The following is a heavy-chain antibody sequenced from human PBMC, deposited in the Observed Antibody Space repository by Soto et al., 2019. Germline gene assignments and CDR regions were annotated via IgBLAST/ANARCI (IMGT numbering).Heavy chain of an antibody. J-gene: IGHJ6*02. CDR3: VRQGIDYLHGLVDV. D-gene: IGHD4-17*01. Sequence: QVQLQQSGPRLVKPSETLSLTCTVSSGPDRSHNWGWIRQPPGRGLEWIGYVYYTGDTAYNPSLRGPVTISADTSTNAISLTLNSVTAADTAVYYCVRQGIDYLHGLVDVWGQGTTVSVSS. CDR2: VYYTGDT. CDR1: SGPDRSHN. V-gene: IGHV4-59*08.